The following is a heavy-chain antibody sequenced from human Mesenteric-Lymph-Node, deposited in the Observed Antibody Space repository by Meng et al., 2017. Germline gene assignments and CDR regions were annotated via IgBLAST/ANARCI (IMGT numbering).Heavy chain of an antibody. CDR3: SRQEWGEGGLS. J-gene: IGHJ5*02. CDR1: GFSFSDCP. D-gene: IGHD3-3*01. Sequence: GESLKISCETSGFSFSDCPLNWVRQAAGKGLEWVGRIRPKSDSYTTTYAESVKGRFAISRNDSKNTAYLQMNSVKTEDTAVYFCSRQEWGEGGLSWGQGTLVTVSS. V-gene: IGHV3-73*01. CDR2: IRPKSDSYTT.